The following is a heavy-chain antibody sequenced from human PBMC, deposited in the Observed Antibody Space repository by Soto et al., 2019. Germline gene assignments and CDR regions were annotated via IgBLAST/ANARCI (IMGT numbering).Heavy chain of an antibody. V-gene: IGHV4-61*08. CDR2: ISYTGST. CDR3: ARSGAGSGWL. Sequence: ETLSLTGAVSGGSVSSGDYYGSWSRQPPGKGLEWIGYISYTGSTNYNPSLKSRVTISADTSKNQFSLKMNSVTAADTAVYYCARSGAGSGWLGGPGTLVTVSS. J-gene: IGHJ4*02. D-gene: IGHD6-19*01. CDR1: GGSVSSGDYY.